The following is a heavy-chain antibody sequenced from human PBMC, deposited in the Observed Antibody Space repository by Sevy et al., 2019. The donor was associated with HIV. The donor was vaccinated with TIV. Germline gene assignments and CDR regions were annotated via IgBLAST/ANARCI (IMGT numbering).Heavy chain of an antibody. CDR3: ARAPRSIVGATYYYYGMDV. D-gene: IGHD1-26*01. CDR2: IYSGGST. J-gene: IGHJ6*02. V-gene: IGHV3-53*01. Sequence: GGSLRLSCAASGFTVSSNYMSWVRQAPGKGLEWVSVIYSGGSTYYADSVKGRFTISRDKSKNTLYLQMNSLRAEDTAVYYCARAPRSIVGATYYYYGMDVWGQGTTVTVSS. CDR1: GFTVSSNY.